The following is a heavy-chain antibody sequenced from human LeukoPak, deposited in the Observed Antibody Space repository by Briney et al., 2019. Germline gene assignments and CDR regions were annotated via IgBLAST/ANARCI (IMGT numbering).Heavy chain of an antibody. CDR1: GFTFRDYG. J-gene: IGHJ4*02. CDR3: ARDRTLYYDNSGLDY. CDR2: IRHDGSNE. Sequence: GGSLTLSCAASGFTFRDYGMHWVRQAPGKGLEWVAFIRHDGSNEYYADSVKGRFTISRDDAKNSLYLQMNGLRAEDAAVYYCARDRTLYYDNSGLDYWGQGTLVTVSS. D-gene: IGHD3-22*01. V-gene: IGHV3-30*02.